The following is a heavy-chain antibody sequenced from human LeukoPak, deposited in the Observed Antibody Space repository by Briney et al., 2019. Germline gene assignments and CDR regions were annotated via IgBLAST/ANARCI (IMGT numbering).Heavy chain of an antibody. CDR2: ISTTGTTI. J-gene: IGHJ6*02. D-gene: IGHD4-11*01. CDR3: AKDLGYYSSYYYGMDV. V-gene: IGHV3-48*01. Sequence: GGSLRLSCAASGFTFSAYHINWVRQAPGKGLEWISYISTTGTTIHYADSVKGRFTISRDNSKNTLYLQMNSLRAEDSAVYYCAKDLGYYSSYYYGMDVWGQGTTVTVSS. CDR1: GFTFSAYH.